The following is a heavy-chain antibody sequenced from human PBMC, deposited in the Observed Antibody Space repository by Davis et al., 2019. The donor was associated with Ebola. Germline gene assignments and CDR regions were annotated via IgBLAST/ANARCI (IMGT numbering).Heavy chain of an antibody. J-gene: IGHJ3*02. CDR2: ISYDGSNK. CDR3: ARDPSIVVVVAATPREGDAFDI. D-gene: IGHD2-15*01. V-gene: IGHV3-30-3*01. CDR1: GFTFSSYA. Sequence: GESLKISCAASGFTFSSYAMHWVRQAPGKGLEWVAVISYDGSNKYYADSVKGRFTISRDNSKNTLYLQMNSLRAEDTAVYYCARDPSIVVVVAATPREGDAFDIWGQGTMVTVSS.